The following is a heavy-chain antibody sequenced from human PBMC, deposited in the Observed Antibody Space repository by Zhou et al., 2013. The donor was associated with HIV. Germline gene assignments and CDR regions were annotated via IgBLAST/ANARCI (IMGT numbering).Heavy chain of an antibody. CDR3: ARESEGSSFYYYMDV. J-gene: IGHJ6*03. CDR1: GYTFTSYY. CDR2: INPFGGST. V-gene: IGHV1-46*01. Sequence: QVQLVQSGAEVQKPGASVKVSCKASGYTFTSYYLHWVRQAPGQGLEWMGIINPFGGSTSYAQKFQGRVTMTRDTSTSTVYMELSSLRSDDTAKYFCARESEGSSFYYYMDVWGTGTTVIVSS.